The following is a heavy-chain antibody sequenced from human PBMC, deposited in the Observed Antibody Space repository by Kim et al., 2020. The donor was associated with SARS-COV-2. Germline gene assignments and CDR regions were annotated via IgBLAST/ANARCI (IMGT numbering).Heavy chain of an antibody. V-gene: IGHV1-2*02. Sequence: ASVKVSCKASGYTFTGYYMHWVRQAPGQGLEWMGWINPNSGGTNYAQKFQGRVTMTRDTSISTAYMELSRLRSDDTAVYYCAREMMFRSTSSFDYWGQGTLVTVSS. D-gene: IGHD2-2*01. CDR1: GYTFTGYY. CDR3: AREMMFRSTSSFDY. J-gene: IGHJ4*02. CDR2: INPNSGGT.